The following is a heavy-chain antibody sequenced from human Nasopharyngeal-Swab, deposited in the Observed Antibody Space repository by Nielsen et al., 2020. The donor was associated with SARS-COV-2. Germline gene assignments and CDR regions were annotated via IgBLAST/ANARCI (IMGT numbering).Heavy chain of an antibody. J-gene: IGHJ4*02. Sequence: GESLKISCAASGFTFSSYSMNWVRQAPGKGLEWVSYISSSSSTIYYADSVKGRFTISRDNAKNSLYLQMNSLRDEDTAVYYCARDPHNVLLWFGELREYYFDYWGQGTLVTVSS. D-gene: IGHD3-10*01. V-gene: IGHV3-48*02. CDR2: ISSSSSTI. CDR3: ARDPHNVLLWFGELREYYFDY. CDR1: GFTFSSYS.